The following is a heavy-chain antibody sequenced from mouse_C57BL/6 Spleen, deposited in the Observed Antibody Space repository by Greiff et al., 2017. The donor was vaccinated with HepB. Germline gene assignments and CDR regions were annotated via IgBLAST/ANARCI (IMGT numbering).Heavy chain of an antibody. J-gene: IGHJ2*01. V-gene: IGHV1-76*01. CDR2: IYPGSGNT. CDR1: GYTFTDYY. Sequence: VQLQQSGAELVRPGASVKLSCKASGYTFTDYYINWVKQRPGQGLEWIARIYPGSGNTYYNEKFKGKATLTAEKSSSTADMQLSSLTSEDSAVYFCARKPSTTVVGDYFDYWGQGTTLTVSS. D-gene: IGHD1-1*01. CDR3: ARKPSTTVVGDYFDY.